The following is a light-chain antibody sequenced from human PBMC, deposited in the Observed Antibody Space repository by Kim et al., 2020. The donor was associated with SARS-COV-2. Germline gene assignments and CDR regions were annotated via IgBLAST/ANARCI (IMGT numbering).Light chain of an antibody. CDR1: QGISTY. CDR3: QQVYIYPVT. CDR2: STS. Sequence: IQLTQSPSSLSASVGDRVTITCRASQGISTYLAWYQQNPGKAPKLLISSTSTLETGVPSRFSGSGSGTDFTLTISSLQPEDFATYYCQQVYIYPVTFGQGTRLEIK. V-gene: IGKV1-9*01. J-gene: IGKJ5*01.